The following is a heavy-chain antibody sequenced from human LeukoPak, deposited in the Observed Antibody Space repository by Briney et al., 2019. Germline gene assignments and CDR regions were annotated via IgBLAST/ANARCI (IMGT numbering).Heavy chain of an antibody. J-gene: IGHJ4*02. CDR1: GGSISSGDYY. CDR3: ASSHYGSGPRELDY. Sequence: PSETLSLTCTVSGGSISSGDYYWSWIRQPPGKGLEWIGHIYYSGSTYYNPSLKSRVTISVDTSKNQFSLKLSSVTAADTAVYYCASSHYGSGPRELDYWGQGTLVTVSS. CDR2: IYYSGST. V-gene: IGHV4-30-4*01. D-gene: IGHD3-10*01.